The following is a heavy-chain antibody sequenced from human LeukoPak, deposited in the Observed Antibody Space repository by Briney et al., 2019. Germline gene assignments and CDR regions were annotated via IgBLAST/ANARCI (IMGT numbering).Heavy chain of an antibody. CDR1: GYTFTSYG. CDR3: ARAEDLYKWFDP. J-gene: IGHJ5*02. V-gene: IGHV1-18*04. CDR2: ISAYNGNT. Sequence: ASVKVSCKASGYTFTSYGISWVRQAPGQGLEWMGWISAYNGNTNYAQKLQGRVTVTTDTSTSTAYMELRSLRSDDTAVYYCARAEDLYKWFDPWGQGTLVTVSS.